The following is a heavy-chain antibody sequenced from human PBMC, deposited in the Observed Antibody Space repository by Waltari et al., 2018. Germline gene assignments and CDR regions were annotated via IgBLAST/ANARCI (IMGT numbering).Heavy chain of an antibody. J-gene: IGHJ3*02. V-gene: IGHV3-7*01. D-gene: IGHD4-4*01. CDR2: IRKEGGEE. CDR3: ARDSAPYSNYADAIDI. Sequence: VQLVESGGGLVPPGGLLRGCCVASGFTFMNFCMIWVRQAPGKGLEWVASIRKEGGEEYYVDSVKGRFTVSRNNATNSLHLHMDSLRVEDTAIYYCARDSAPYSNYADAIDIWGQGTMVIVSS. CDR1: GFTFMNFC.